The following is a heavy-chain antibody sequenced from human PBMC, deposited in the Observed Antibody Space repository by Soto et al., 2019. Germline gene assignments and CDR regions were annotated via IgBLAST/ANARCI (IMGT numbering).Heavy chain of an antibody. Sequence: QVQLQQWGAGLLKPSETLSLICAVYGGSFSGNYWSWIRQPPGKGLEWIGEFSDSGSTNYNPSLKSRVTISEDMSKSQFSLKLSSVTAAYTAVYYCARGNCYYGVDVWGQGTTVTVSS. CDR1: GGSFSGNY. CDR2: FSDSGST. CDR3: ARGNCYYGVDV. V-gene: IGHV4-34*01. J-gene: IGHJ6*02.